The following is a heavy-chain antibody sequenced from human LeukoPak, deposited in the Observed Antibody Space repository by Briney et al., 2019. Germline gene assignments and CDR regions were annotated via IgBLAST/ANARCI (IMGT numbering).Heavy chain of an antibody. CDR3: ARGTPVPAAIRGDYFDY. J-gene: IGHJ4*02. V-gene: IGHV4-34*01. CDR1: GGSFSGYY. Sequence: SETLSLTCAVYGGSFSGYYWSWIRQPPGKGLEWIGEINHSGSTNYNPSLKSRVTISVDTSKNQFSLKLSSVTAADTAVYYCARGTPVPAAIRGDYFDYWGQGTLVTVSS. CDR2: INHSGST. D-gene: IGHD2-2*02.